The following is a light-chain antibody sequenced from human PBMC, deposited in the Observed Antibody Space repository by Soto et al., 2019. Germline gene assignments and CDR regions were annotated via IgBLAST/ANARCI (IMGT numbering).Light chain of an antibody. V-gene: IGLV1-40*01. J-gene: IGLJ3*02. CDR3: CSYAGSYTWV. CDR2: GNS. Sequence: QSVLTQPPSVSGAPGQRVTISCTGSSSNIGAHYDVHWYQQLPGTAPKLLIYGNSNRPSGVPDRFSGSKSGTSASLAITGLQAEDEADYYCCSYAGSYTWVFDGGTKLTVL. CDR1: SSNIGAHYD.